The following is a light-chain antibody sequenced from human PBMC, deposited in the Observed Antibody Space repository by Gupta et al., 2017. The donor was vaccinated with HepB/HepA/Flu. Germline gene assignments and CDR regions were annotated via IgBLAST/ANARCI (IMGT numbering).Light chain of an antibody. CDR3: QQYENWPPLT. J-gene: IGKJ4*01. CDR1: QSIRNN. CDR2: GAS. Sequence: EIVMTQSPATLSVSPGERATLSCRASQSIRNNLAWYQQKPGQAPRLLFYGASTRATGIPARFSGSGSGTEFTLTISSRQSEDFAVYYCQQYENWPPLTFGGGTKVEIK. V-gene: IGKV3-15*01.